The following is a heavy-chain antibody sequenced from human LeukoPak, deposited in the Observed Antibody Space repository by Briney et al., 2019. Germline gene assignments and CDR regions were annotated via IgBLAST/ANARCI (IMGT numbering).Heavy chain of an antibody. CDR1: GYKFTDYW. J-gene: IGHJ4*02. CDR3: ARHHSGWSQAGY. D-gene: IGHD6-19*01. CDR2: IFPGDSDI. Sequence: GESLKISCKGSGYKFTDYWIGWVRQMPGKGLEWMGIIFPGDSDIRYSPSFQGQVTISADKSISTAYLQWNSLKASDTAMYYCARHHSGWSQAGYWGQGTLVTVSS. V-gene: IGHV5-51*01.